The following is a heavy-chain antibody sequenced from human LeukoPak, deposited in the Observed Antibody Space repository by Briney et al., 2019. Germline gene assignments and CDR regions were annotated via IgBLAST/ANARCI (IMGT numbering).Heavy chain of an antibody. V-gene: IGHV1-69*13. J-gene: IGHJ3*02. CDR2: IIPIFGTA. D-gene: IGHD7-27*01. CDR3: ARDPLGELGTPTLLDAFDI. CDR1: GGTFSSYA. Sequence: SVKVSCKASGGTFSSYAISWVRQAPGQGLEWMGGIIPIFGTANYAQKFQGRVTITADESTSTAYMELSSLRSEDTAVYYCARDPLGELGTPTLLDAFDIWGQGTMVTVSS.